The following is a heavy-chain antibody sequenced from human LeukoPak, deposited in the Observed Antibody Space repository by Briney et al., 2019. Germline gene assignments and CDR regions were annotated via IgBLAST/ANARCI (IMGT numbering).Heavy chain of an antibody. J-gene: IGHJ4*02. CDR2: FDPEDGET. V-gene: IGHV1-24*01. CDR1: GYTLTELS. CDR3: ARVGRRWLQFNSLGY. Sequence: ASVKVSCKVSGYTLTELSMHWVRPAPGKGLEWMGGFDPEDGETIYAQKFQGRVTMTEDTSTDTAYMELSSLRSEDTAVYYCARVGRRWLQFNSLGYWGQGTLVTVSS. D-gene: IGHD5-24*01.